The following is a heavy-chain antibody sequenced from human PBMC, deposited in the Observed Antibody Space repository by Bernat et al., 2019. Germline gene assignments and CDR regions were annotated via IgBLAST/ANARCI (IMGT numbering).Heavy chain of an antibody. Sequence: QLQLQESGPGLVKPSETLSLTCTVSGGSISSTSSYWGWIRQPPGRGLEWIGTIYYSGTTYYNPSLKSRVTISVDTSKSQFSLNLSSVTAADTAVYYCARQLTGCYFDYWGQGTLVTVSS. CDR1: GGSISSTSSY. V-gene: IGHV4-39*01. J-gene: IGHJ4*02. CDR2: IYYSGTT. D-gene: IGHD7-27*01. CDR3: ARQLTGCYFDY.